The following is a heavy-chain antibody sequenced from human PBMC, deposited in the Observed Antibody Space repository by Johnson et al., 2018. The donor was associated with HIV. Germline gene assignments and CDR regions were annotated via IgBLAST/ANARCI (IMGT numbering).Heavy chain of an antibody. V-gene: IGHV3-30*03. CDR1: GFTFSSYD. CDR2: ISYDGSNK. CDR3: ARDLPGIYDAFDL. Sequence: QVQLVESGGGVVQPGRSLRLSCAASGFTFSSYDMHWVRQAPGKGLEWVALISYDGSNKYHADSVKGRFTISRDNSKNTLYLQMNSLRAEDMAVYYCARDLPGIYDAFDLWGQGTKVTISS. D-gene: IGHD1-26*01. J-gene: IGHJ3*01.